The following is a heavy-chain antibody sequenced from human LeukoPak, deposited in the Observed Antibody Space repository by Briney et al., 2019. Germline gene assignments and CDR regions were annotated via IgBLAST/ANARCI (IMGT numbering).Heavy chain of an antibody. J-gene: IGHJ4*02. Sequence: PGGSLRLSCAASGFTFSSYEMNWVRQAPGKGLEWVSYISNSGSIIYYADSMKGRFTISRDNAKNSLYLQVNSLRAEDTAVYYCARVLDGCDYWGQGALFSASS. CDR2: ISNSGSII. D-gene: IGHD2-15*01. CDR1: GFTFSSYE. V-gene: IGHV3-48*03. CDR3: ARVLDGCDY.